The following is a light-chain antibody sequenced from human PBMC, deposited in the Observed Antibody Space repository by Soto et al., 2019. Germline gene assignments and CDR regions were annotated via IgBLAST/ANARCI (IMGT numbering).Light chain of an antibody. J-gene: IGKJ4*01. CDR3: QQYGSSPLT. CDR1: QSVGSGF. Sequence: EIVLTQSPAPLSVSPGERATLSCRASQSVGSGFLAWYQQTRGQAPRLLIYGASTRATGIPDRFSGSGSGTDFTLTISRLEPEDFAVYYCQQYGSSPLTFGGGTKVDIK. V-gene: IGKV3-20*01. CDR2: GAS.